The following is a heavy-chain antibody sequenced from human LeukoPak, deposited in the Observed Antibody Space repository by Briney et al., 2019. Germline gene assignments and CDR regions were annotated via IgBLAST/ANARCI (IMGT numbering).Heavy chain of an antibody. CDR3: ARFGTVGASGDAFDI. CDR1: GLTQWSND. CDR2: IYRGEST. Sequence: GGPVTLSCAVCGLTQWSNDVRGVRQARGGGGEGVSYIYRGESTYQTDSVKARFTISRDNSKNTLYLQMNSLRAEDTAVYYCARFGTVGASGDAFDIWGQGTMVTVSS. J-gene: IGHJ3*02. D-gene: IGHD1-26*01. V-gene: IGHV3-66*01.